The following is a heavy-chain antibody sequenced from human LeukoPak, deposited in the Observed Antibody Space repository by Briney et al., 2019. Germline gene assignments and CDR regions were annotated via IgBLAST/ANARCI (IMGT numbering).Heavy chain of an antibody. V-gene: IGHV3-33*01. CDR1: GFSFSSYG. D-gene: IGHD5-12*01. CDR2: IWYDGSNK. Sequence: GGSLRLSCAASGFSFSSYGMHWVRQAPGKGLEWVAVIWYDGSNKNYADSVKGRFTISRDNSKNMLYLQMNSLRVEDTALHYCASHGGLWGQGTLVTVSS. CDR3: ASHGGL. J-gene: IGHJ4*02.